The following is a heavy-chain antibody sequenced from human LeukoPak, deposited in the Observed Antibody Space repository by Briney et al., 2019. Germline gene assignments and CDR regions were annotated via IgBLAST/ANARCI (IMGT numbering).Heavy chain of an antibody. V-gene: IGHV3-30*01. CDR3: ASAPAAIHWFDP. Sequence: GGSLRLSCAASGFTFSSYAMHWVRQAPGKGLEWVAVISYDGSNKYYADSVNGRFTISRDNSKNTLYLQMNSLRAEDTAVYYCASAPAAIHWFDPWGQGTLVTVSS. J-gene: IGHJ5*01. CDR1: GFTFSSYA. CDR2: ISYDGSNK. D-gene: IGHD2-2*01.